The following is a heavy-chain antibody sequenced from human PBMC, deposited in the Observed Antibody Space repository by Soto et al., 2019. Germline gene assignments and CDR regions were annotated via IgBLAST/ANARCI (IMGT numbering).Heavy chain of an antibody. CDR2: IYWDDEE. J-gene: IGHJ4*02. CDR1: GFSLTTDGVG. CDR3: AHSRNLITEDAQVGDFDY. V-gene: IGHV2-5*02. Sequence: QITLKESGPTLVSPTQTLTLTCSFSGFSLTTDGVGVGWVRRPPGEALEGLAIIYWDDEERYSPSLKTRLTITKEPSKNQVVRIMTNMDPVDTATYYCAHSRNLITEDAQVGDFDYWGQGTLVTVSS. D-gene: IGHD3-10*01.